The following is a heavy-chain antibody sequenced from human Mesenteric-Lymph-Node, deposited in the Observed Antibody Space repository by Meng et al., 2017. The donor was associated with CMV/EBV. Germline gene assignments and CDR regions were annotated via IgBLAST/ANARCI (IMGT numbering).Heavy chain of an antibody. Sequence: GESLKISCAASGFTFASHWMSWVRQAPGKGLEWVAFMRSDGNDIHYVDSVKGRFIISRDTSNNMLFLQMSSLRVEDTAIYYCARRWQSLSYFDYWGQGALVTVSS. CDR1: GFTFASHW. J-gene: IGHJ4*02. V-gene: IGHV3-30*02. CDR3: ARRWQSLSYFDY. D-gene: IGHD2-15*01. CDR2: MRSDGNDI.